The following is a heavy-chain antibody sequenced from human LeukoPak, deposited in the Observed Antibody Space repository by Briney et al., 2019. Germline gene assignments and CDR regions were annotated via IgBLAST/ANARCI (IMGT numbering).Heavy chain of an antibody. CDR3: ARGPYYYDSSSFDY. CDR1: GGSITSYY. J-gene: IGHJ4*02. V-gene: IGHV4-59*12. D-gene: IGHD3-22*01. CDR2: IYYSGSN. Sequence: SETLSLTCTVSGGSITSYYWSWIRQPPGKGLEWIGYIYYSGSNNYNPSLKSRVTMSVDTSKNQFSLMLSSVTAADTAVYYCARGPYYYDSSSFDYWGQGTLVTVSS.